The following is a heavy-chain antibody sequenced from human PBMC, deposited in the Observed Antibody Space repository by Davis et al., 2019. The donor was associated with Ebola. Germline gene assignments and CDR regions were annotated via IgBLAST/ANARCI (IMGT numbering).Heavy chain of an antibody. CDR1: GFTFSSYS. CDR2: ISSSSSYI. CDR3: ARDLNYVCCGYYYGMDV. J-gene: IGHJ6*02. V-gene: IGHV3-21*01. D-gene: IGHD3-10*02. Sequence: GESLKISCAASGFTFSSYSMNWVRQAPGKGLEWVSSISSSSSYIYYADSVKGRFTISRDNAKNSLYLQMNSLRAEDTAVYYCARDLNYVCCGYYYGMDVWGQGTTVTVSS.